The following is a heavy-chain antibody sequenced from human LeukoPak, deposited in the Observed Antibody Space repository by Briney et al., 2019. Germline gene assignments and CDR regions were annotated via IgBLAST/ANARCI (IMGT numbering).Heavy chain of an antibody. CDR1: GGSISSYY. CDR3: ARQDRLAAWYFDL. V-gene: IGHV4-59*08. D-gene: IGHD3-16*01. J-gene: IGHJ2*01. CDR2: IYYSGST. Sequence: PSETLSLTCAVYGGSISSYYWSWIRQPPGKGLEWIGYIYYSGSTNYNPSLKSRVTISVDTSKNQFSLKLSSVTAADTAVYYCARQDRLAAWYFDLWGRGTLVTVSS.